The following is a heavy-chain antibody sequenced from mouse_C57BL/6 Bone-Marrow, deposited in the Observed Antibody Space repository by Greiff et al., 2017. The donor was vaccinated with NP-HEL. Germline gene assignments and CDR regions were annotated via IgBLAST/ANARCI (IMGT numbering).Heavy chain of an antibody. J-gene: IGHJ3*01. CDR3: TRSGYSPWFAY. Sequence: VKLQESGAELVRPGASVTLSCKASGYTFTDYEMHWVKQTPVHGLEWIGAIDPETGGTAYNQKFKGKAILTADKSSSTAYMELRSLTSEDSAVYYCTRSGYSPWFAYWGQGTLVTVSA. CDR2: IDPETGGT. V-gene: IGHV1-15*01. CDR1: GYTFTDYE. D-gene: IGHD1-3*01.